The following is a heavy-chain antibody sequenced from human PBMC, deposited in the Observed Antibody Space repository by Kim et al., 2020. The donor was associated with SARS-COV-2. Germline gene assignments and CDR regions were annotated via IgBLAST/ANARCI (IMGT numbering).Heavy chain of an antibody. CDR1: GDSVSSNSAA. D-gene: IGHD6-13*01. Sequence: SQTLSLTCAISGDSVSSNSAAWNWIRQSPSRGLEWLGRTYYRSKWYNDYAVSVKSRITINPDTSKNQFSLQLNSVTPEDTAVYYCARDIAAEGDLENWFDPRGQGTLVTVSS. CDR3: ARDIAAEGDLENWFDP. J-gene: IGHJ5*02. V-gene: IGHV6-1*01. CDR2: TYYRSKWYN.